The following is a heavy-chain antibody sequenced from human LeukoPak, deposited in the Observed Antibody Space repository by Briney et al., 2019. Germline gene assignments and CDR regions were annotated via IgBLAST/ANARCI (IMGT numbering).Heavy chain of an antibody. CDR1: GFTFSNYY. CDR3: ARFRTWGDKAFDY. Sequence: GGSLRLSCAASGFTFSNYYMSWVRQAPGKGLEWVSYIGTTSGAIYYADSVKGRFTISRDSAKNSLYLQMNSLRAEDTAVYYCARFRTWGDKAFDYWGQGTLVTVSS. J-gene: IGHJ4*02. V-gene: IGHV3-48*01. CDR2: IGTTSGAI. D-gene: IGHD2-21*02.